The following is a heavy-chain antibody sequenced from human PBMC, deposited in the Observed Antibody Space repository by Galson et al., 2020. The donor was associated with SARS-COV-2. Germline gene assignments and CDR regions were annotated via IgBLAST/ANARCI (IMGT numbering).Heavy chain of an antibody. Sequence: SLRLSCPASGFTLDDYAMHWVRQAPGKGLEWDSGISWNSGSIGYADSVTGRFTLSRDNAKNSRYLQMNSLRAEDTALYYCAKSSVSSTSCDSCDYYYYMDVWGKGTTVTV. V-gene: IGHV3-9*01. J-gene: IGHJ6*03. CDR2: ISWNSGSI. D-gene: IGHD2-2*02. CDR1: GFTLDDYA. CDR3: AKSSVSSTSCDSCDYYYYMDV.